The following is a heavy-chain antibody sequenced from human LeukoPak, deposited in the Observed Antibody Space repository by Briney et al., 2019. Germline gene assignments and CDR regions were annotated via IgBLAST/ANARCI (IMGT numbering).Heavy chain of an antibody. CDR3: ARDLSYYYDSSGYIDY. D-gene: IGHD3-22*01. CDR1: GGSISSYY. J-gene: IGHJ4*02. V-gene: IGHV4-4*07. CDR2: IYTSGST. Sequence: SETLSLTCTVSGGSISSYYWSWIRQPAGKGLEWIGRIYTSGSTNYNPSLKSRVTMSVDTSKNQSSLKPSSVTAADTAVYYCARDLSYYYDSSGYIDYWGQGTLVTVSS.